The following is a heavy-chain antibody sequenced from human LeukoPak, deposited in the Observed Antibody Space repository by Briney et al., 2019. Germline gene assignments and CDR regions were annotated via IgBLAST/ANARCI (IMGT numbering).Heavy chain of an antibody. D-gene: IGHD2-2*02. V-gene: IGHV1-69*05. CDR3: ASGLDTRIVVVPAAIDIDAFDI. J-gene: IGHJ3*02. CDR1: GGTFSSYA. Sequence: ASVKVSCKASGGTFSSYAISWVRQAPGQGLEWMGRIIPIFGTANYAQKFQGRVTITTDESTSTAYMELSSLRSEDTAVYYCASGLDTRIVVVPAAIDIDAFDIWGQGTMVTVSS. CDR2: IIPIFGTA.